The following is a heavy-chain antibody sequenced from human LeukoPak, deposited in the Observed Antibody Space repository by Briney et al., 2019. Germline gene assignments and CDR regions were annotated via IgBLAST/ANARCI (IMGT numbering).Heavy chain of an antibody. CDR2: IYHSGST. Sequence: KPSATLSLTCAVSGYSISSGYYWGWIRQPPGKGLEWYGSIYHSGSTYYNPSLNSRVTISVDTSKNQFSLKLSSVTAADTAVYYCARQYCSSTSCLDDFDYWGQGTLVTVSS. CDR3: ARQYCSSTSCLDDFDY. CDR1: GYSISSGYY. V-gene: IGHV4-38-2*01. J-gene: IGHJ4*02. D-gene: IGHD2-2*01.